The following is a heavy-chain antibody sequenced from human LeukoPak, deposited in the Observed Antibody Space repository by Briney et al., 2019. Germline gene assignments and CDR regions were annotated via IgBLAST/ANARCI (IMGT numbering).Heavy chain of an antibody. Sequence: GSSVKVSCKASGGTFSSYAISWVRQAPGQGLEWMGGIIPIFGTANYAQKFQGRVTITADESTSTAYMELSSLRSEDTAVYYCARPMETGYSSSWYPSEYFQHWGQGTLVTVSS. D-gene: IGHD6-13*01. CDR1: GGTFSSYA. V-gene: IGHV1-69*01. CDR3: ARPMETGYSSSWYPSEYFQH. J-gene: IGHJ1*01. CDR2: IIPIFGTA.